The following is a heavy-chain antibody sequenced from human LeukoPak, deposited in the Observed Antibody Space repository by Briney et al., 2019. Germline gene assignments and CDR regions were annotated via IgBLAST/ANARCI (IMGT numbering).Heavy chain of an antibody. Sequence: SGGSLRLSCAASGFMFSSYAMTWVRQAPGKGLEWVSATGGSGAGTYYADSVKGRFTISKDNSTNTLYLQMNSLRVEDTAVYYCAKNGGDSYGTGHFDYWGQGTLVTVSS. CDR1: GFMFSSYA. D-gene: IGHD5-18*01. CDR3: AKNGGDSYGTGHFDY. V-gene: IGHV3-23*01. J-gene: IGHJ4*02. CDR2: TGGSGAGT.